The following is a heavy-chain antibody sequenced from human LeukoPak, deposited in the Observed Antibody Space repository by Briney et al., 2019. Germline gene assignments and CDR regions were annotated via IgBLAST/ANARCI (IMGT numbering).Heavy chain of an antibody. CDR3: ARLPRIVVGATYYFDY. D-gene: IGHD2-15*01. V-gene: IGHV4-59*01. CDR2: IYYSGST. CDR1: GGSISSYY. Sequence: PSETLSLTCTVSGGSISSYYWSWIRQPPGKGLEWIGYIYYSGSTNYNPSLKSRVTISVDTSKNQFSLKLSSVTAADTAVYYCARLPRIVVGATYYFDYWGQGTLVTVSS. J-gene: IGHJ4*02.